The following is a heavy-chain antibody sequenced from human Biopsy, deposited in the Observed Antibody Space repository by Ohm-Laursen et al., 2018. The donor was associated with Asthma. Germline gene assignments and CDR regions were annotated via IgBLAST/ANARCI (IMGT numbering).Heavy chain of an antibody. V-gene: IGHV4-34*01. J-gene: IGHJ5*02. CDR1: GGSFSAYY. D-gene: IGHD3-3*01. CDR2: INHSGST. Sequence: SETLSLTCAVYGGSFSAYYWSWIRQPPGKGLEWIAEINHSGSTNYNPSLKGRVTMSVDTSKNQLFLNLSSVTAADTAVYYCARAASTTVFWSGYSHNWFDPWGQGTLVTVSS. CDR3: ARAASTTVFWSGYSHNWFDP.